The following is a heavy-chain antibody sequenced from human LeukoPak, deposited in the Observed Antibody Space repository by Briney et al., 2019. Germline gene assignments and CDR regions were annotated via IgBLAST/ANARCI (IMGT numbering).Heavy chain of an antibody. Sequence: SETLSLTCTVSGGSISSGSYSWNWIRQPAGKGLEWIGRIYTSGITNYNPSLKSRLTISVDTSKNQFSLKLSSVTAADTAVYYCARAEWELDDAFDIWGQGTMVTVSS. CDR2: IYTSGIT. V-gene: IGHV4-61*02. CDR1: GGSISSGSYS. J-gene: IGHJ3*02. D-gene: IGHD1-26*01. CDR3: ARAEWELDDAFDI.